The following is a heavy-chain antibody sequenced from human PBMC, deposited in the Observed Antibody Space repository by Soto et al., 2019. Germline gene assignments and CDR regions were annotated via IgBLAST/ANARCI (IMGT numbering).Heavy chain of an antibody. CDR1: GFTFNSCW. CDR3: AKGKQWLVPGDAFDI. CDR2: INSDGSTT. V-gene: IGHV3-74*01. J-gene: IGHJ3*02. D-gene: IGHD6-19*01. Sequence: PGGSLRLSCVASGFTFNSCWMHWVRQAPGKGLVWVSRINSDGSTTDYADSVKGRFTISRDNSKNTLYLQMNSLRAEDTAVYYCAKGKQWLVPGDAFDIWGQGTMVTVPS.